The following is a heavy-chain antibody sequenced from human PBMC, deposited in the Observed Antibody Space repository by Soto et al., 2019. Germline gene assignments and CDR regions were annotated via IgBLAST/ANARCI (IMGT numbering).Heavy chain of an antibody. D-gene: IGHD6-19*01. CDR3: ERDSHVGSGWQLTADY. Sequence: GGSLRLSCAASGFTFSSYGMHWVRQAPGKGLEWVAVIWYDGSNKYYAESVKGRFTISRDNSKNTLYLQMNSLRAEDTAVYYCERDSHVGSGWQLTADYWGQGTLVTVSS. J-gene: IGHJ4*02. V-gene: IGHV3-33*01. CDR2: IWYDGSNK. CDR1: GFTFSSYG.